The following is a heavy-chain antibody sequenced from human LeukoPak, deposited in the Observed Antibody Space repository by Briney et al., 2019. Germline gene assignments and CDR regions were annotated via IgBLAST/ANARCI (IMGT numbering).Heavy chain of an antibody. Sequence: PGGSLRLSCAASGFTFTNTWMNWVRQAPGEGLEWVSYITSSSSTIYYADSVKGRFTISRDNAQNSLYLQMNSLRDEDTAVYYCARDLDGGRGKDYWGQGTVVTVSS. CDR2: ITSSSSTI. CDR3: ARDLDGGRGKDY. CDR1: GFTFTNTW. V-gene: IGHV3-48*02. D-gene: IGHD4-23*01. J-gene: IGHJ4*02.